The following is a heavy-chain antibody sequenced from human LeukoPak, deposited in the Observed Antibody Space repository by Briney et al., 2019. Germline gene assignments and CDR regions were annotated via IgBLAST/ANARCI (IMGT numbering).Heavy chain of an antibody. D-gene: IGHD1-20*01. Sequence: ASVKVSCKASGSTFPSHAITWLRQAPGQGPEWMGWISTSNGDKNYVQNLQGRITLTIDTSTATAYMELRSLRSDDTAVYYCATRGITAARLDYWGQRALGTVSS. CDR2: ISTSNGDK. CDR3: ATRGITAARLDY. V-gene: IGHV1-18*04. CDR1: GSTFPSHA. J-gene: IGHJ4*02.